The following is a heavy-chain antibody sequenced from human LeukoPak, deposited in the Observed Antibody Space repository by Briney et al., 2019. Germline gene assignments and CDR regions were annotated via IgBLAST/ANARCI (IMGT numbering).Heavy chain of an antibody. CDR1: GFTFSSYG. D-gene: IGHD2-21*02. CDR2: ISYDGSNK. J-gene: IGHJ4*02. CDR3: AKDILAYCGGDCPFDY. V-gene: IGHV3-30*18. Sequence: PGRSLRLSCAASGFTFSSYGMHWVRQAPGKGLEWVAVISYDGSNKYYADSVKGRFTISRDNSKNTLYLQMNSLRAEDTAVYYCAKDILAYCGGDCPFDYWGQGTLVTVSS.